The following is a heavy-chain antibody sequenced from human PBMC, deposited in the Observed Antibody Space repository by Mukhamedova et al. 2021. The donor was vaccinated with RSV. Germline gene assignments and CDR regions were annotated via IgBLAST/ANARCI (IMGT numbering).Heavy chain of an antibody. V-gene: IGHV3-21*01. D-gene: IGHD6-19*01. CDR3: ARGAAVAAPPTPDY. CDR2: ISSSSSYI. Sequence: GKGLEWVSSISSSSSYIYYADSVRGLFTISRDNAKNSLYLQMNSLRAEDTAEYYCARGAAVAAPPTPDYWREGTLVTVSS. J-gene: IGHJ4*02.